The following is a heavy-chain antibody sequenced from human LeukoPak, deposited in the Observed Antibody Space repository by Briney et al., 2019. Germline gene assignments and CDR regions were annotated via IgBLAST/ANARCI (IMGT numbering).Heavy chain of an antibody. V-gene: IGHV4-39*01. CDR2: IYYSGST. D-gene: IGHD1-26*01. CDR3: AKSGGYGLIDY. Sequence: SETLSLTCTVSGGSISSSSYYWGWIRQPPGKGLEWIGSIYYSGSTYYNPSLKSRVTISVDTSKNQFSLRLSSVTAADTAMYYCAKSGGYGLIDYWGQGTLVTVSS. J-gene: IGHJ4*02. CDR1: GGSISSSSYY.